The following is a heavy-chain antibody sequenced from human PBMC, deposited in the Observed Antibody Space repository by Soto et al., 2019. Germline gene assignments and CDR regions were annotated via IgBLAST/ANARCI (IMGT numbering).Heavy chain of an antibody. CDR3: ARENGILDY. Sequence: PGGSLRLSCAASGFTFSSYAMHWVRQAPGKGLEWVAVISYDGSNKYYADSVKGRFTISRDNSKNTLYLQMNSLRAEDTAVYYCARENGILDYWGQGTLVTVSS. CDR1: GFTFSSYA. J-gene: IGHJ4*02. D-gene: IGHD1-1*01. V-gene: IGHV3-30-3*01. CDR2: ISYDGSNK.